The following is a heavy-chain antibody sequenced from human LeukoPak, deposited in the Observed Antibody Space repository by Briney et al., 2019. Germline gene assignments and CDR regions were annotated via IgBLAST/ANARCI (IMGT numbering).Heavy chain of an antibody. CDR3: AKDSMVLDAFDI. CDR2: IKQDGSEK. J-gene: IGHJ3*02. Sequence: GGSLRLSCAASGFTFSSYWMSWVRQAPGKGLERVANIKQDGSEKYYVDSVKGRFTISRDNSKNTLYLQMNSLRAEDTAVYYCAKDSMVLDAFDIWGQGTMVTVSS. CDR1: GFTFSSYW. V-gene: IGHV3-7*03. D-gene: IGHD3-10*01.